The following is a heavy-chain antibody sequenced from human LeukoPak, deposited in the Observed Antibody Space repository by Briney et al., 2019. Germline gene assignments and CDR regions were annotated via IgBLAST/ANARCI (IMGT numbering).Heavy chain of an antibody. Sequence: ASVKVSCKASGFTFTDYYIQWVRQAPGQGLEWMGWSNPNNGDTKFAQKFQGLVTMSRDTSISTAYMELSRLTSDDTAIYYCARTKPPCSSCLLLDYWGQGTLVTVSS. J-gene: IGHJ4*02. CDR1: GFTFTDYY. V-gene: IGHV1-2*02. D-gene: IGHD2-2*01. CDR3: ARTKPPCSSCLLLDY. CDR2: SNPNNGDT.